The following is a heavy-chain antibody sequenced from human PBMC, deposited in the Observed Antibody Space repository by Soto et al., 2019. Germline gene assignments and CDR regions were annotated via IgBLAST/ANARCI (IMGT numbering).Heavy chain of an antibody. D-gene: IGHD2-2*01. J-gene: IGHJ6*02. CDR2: ISSSGSTI. Sequence: GGSLRLSCAASGFTFSDYYMSWIRQAPGKGLEWVSYISSSGSTIYYADSVKGRFTISRDNAKNSLYLQMNSLRAEDTAVYYCARDGPRYCSSTSCVYYYGMDVWGQGTTVTVSS. CDR1: GFTFSDYY. CDR3: ARDGPRYCSSTSCVYYYGMDV. V-gene: IGHV3-11*01.